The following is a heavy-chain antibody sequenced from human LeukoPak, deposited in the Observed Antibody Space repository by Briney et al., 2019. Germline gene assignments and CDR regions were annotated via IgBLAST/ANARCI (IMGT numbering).Heavy chain of an antibody. CDR3: AKEGLSHDAFDI. J-gene: IGHJ3*02. CDR2: ISSSSSTI. D-gene: IGHD3/OR15-3a*01. Sequence: GGSLRLSCAASGFTFSSYSMNWVRQAPGKGLEWVSYISSSSSTIYYADSVKGRFTISRDNSKNTLYLQMNSLRAEDTAVYYCAKEGLSHDAFDIWGQGTMVTVSS. CDR1: GFTFSSYS. V-gene: IGHV3-48*01.